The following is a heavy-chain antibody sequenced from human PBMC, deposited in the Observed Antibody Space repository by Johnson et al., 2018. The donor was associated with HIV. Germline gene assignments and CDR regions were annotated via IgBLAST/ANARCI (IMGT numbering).Heavy chain of an antibody. CDR2: ISYDGNNK. CDR1: GFTFSSYS. D-gene: IGHD5-18*01. Sequence: QVQLVESGGGVVQPGRSLRLSCAASGFTFSSYSMHWVRQAPGKGLAWVAVISYDGNNKYYADSVKGRFTISSDNSKNTLYLQMNSLRAEDTAVYYCASEYSYGSHDAFDIWGQGTMVTVSS. J-gene: IGHJ3*02. V-gene: IGHV3-30-3*01. CDR3: ASEYSYGSHDAFDI.